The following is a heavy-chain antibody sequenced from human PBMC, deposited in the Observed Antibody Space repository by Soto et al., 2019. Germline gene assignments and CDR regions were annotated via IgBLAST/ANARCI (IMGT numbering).Heavy chain of an antibody. D-gene: IGHD3-3*01. V-gene: IGHV1-24*01. J-gene: IGHJ3*02. CDR2: FDPEDGET. Sequence: ASVKVSCKVSGYTLTELSMHWVRQAPGEGLEWMGGFDPEDGETIYAQKFQGRVTMTEDTSTDTAYMELSSLRSEDTAVYYCATGDYDFWSGHPRYAFDIWGQGTMVTVSS. CDR1: GYTLTELS. CDR3: ATGDYDFWSGHPRYAFDI.